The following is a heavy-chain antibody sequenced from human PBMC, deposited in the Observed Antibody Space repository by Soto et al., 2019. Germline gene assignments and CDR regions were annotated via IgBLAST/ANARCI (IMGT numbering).Heavy chain of an antibody. CDR1: GERLTDLS. D-gene: IGHD1-26*01. CDR2: FDPEDGET. Sequence: SAEVCWKVCGERLTDLSMHWVRQAPGKGLEWMGGFDPEDGETIYAQKFQGRVTMTEDTSTDTAYMELSSLRSEDTAVYYCATRTPLGHFDYWGQGTLVTVSS. CDR3: ATRTPLGHFDY. J-gene: IGHJ4*02. V-gene: IGHV1-24*01.